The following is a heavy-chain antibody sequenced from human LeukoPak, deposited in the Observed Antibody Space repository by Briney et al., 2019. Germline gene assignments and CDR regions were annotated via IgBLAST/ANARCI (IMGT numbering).Heavy chain of an antibody. J-gene: IGHJ3*02. CDR2: IIPIFGTA. Sequence: SVKVSCKASGGTFSSYAISWVRQAPGQGLEWMGGIIPIFGTANYAQKFQGRVTITADESTSTAYMELSSLRSEDTAVYYCARREVRGVSAFDIWGQGTMVTVSS. V-gene: IGHV1-69*13. CDR3: ARREVRGVSAFDI. D-gene: IGHD3-10*01. CDR1: GGTFSSYA.